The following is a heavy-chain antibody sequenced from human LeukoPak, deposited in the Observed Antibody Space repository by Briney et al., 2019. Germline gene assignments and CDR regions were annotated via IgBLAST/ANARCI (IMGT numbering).Heavy chain of an antibody. CDR2: IYHSGST. CDR3: ALVRYFDWLSSTTFDP. J-gene: IGHJ5*02. Sequence: SETLSLTCAVSGYSISSGYYWGWIRQPPGKGLEWIGSIYHSGSTYYNPSLKSRVTISVDTSKNQFSLKLSSVTAADTAVYYCALVRYFDWLSSTTFDPWGQGTLVTVSS. D-gene: IGHD3-9*01. CDR1: GYSISSGYY. V-gene: IGHV4-38-2*01.